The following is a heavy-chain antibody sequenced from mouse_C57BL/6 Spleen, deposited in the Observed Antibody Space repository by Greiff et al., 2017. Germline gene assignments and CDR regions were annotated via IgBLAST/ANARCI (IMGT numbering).Heavy chain of an antibody. CDR2: INPNNGGT. CDR3: ATRAY. J-gene: IGHJ3*01. Sequence: VQLQQSGPELVKPGASVKISCKASGYTFTDYYMNWVKQSHGKSLEWIGDINPNNGGTSYNQKFKGKATLTVDKSSSTAYMGLRSLTSEDSAVYYCATRAYWGQGTLVTVSA. V-gene: IGHV1-26*01. CDR1: GYTFTDYY.